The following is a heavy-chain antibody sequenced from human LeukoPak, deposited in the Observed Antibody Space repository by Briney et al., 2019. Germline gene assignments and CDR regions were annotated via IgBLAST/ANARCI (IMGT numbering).Heavy chain of an antibody. CDR1: GGSISSGDYY. CDR3: ARDDLMVRGVIVFDI. CDR2: IYSSGST. Sequence: PSETLSLTCTVSGGSISSGDYYWSWIRRPAGKGLEWIGRIYSSGSTNYNPSLKSRVTMSVDTSKNQFSLKLSSVTAADTAVYYCARDDLMVRGVIVFDIWGQGTMVTVSS. J-gene: IGHJ3*02. D-gene: IGHD3-10*01. V-gene: IGHV4-61*02.